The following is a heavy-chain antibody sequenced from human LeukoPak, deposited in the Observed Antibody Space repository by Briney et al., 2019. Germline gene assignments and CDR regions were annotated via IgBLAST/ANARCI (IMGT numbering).Heavy chain of an antibody. CDR3: ASRGIATPLSLH. D-gene: IGHD6-13*01. V-gene: IGHV3-23*01. Sequence: HPGGSLRLSCAASGFTLSSYAMSWVRQAPGKGLEWVSAISGGGVSTYYADSVKGRFTISRDTSKNTLYLQMNSLRAEDTAMYYCASRGIATPLSLHWGQGTLVTVSS. CDR1: GFTLSSYA. CDR2: ISGGGVST. J-gene: IGHJ4*02.